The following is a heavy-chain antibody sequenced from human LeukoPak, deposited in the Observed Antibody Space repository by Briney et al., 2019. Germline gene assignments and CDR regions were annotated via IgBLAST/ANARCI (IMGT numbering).Heavy chain of an antibody. J-gene: IGHJ4*02. CDR1: GDSFSGYY. Sequence: PSETPSLTCAVYGDSFSGYYWSWIRQSPGTGLEWIGEVNDRGTTNYNPNLKSRVTISVVTSSNQFSLRLTSVTAADTAIYFCATRRGGPYPYYFDHWDQGALVTVSS. V-gene: IGHV4-34*01. CDR2: VNDRGTT. CDR3: ATRRGGPYPYYFDH. D-gene: IGHD2-15*01.